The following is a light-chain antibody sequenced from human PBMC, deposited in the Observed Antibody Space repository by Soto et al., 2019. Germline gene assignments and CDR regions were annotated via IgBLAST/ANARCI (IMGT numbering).Light chain of an antibody. CDR1: SSVPNY. CDR2: GAF. CDR3: QQRNTWPTVT. J-gene: IGKJ5*01. Sequence: EIALTQSPATLSLSPGERATLSCRSSSSVPNYVAWYQQKPXQAPSLILYGAFNRANGIPARFSGSGSGADLTLTISSLEPEDFAIYYCQQRNTWPTVTFGQGTRLENK. V-gene: IGKV3-11*01.